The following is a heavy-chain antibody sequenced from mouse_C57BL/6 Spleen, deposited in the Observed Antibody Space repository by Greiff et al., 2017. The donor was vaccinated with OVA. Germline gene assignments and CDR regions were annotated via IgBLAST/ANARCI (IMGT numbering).Heavy chain of an antibody. CDR3: TAPDWYFDV. CDR2: FDPEDGDT. Sequence: EVQLQQSGAELVRPGASVKLSCTASGFNIKASYMPWVKQRPEQGLEWIGRFDPEDGDTEYAPKFQGKATMTADTSSNTAYLQLSSLTSEDTAVYYCTAPDWYFDVWGTGTTVTVSS. V-gene: IGHV14-1*01. J-gene: IGHJ1*03. CDR1: GFNIKASY.